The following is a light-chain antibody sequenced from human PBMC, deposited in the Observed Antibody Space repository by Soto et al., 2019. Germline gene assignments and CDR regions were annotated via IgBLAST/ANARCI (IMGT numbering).Light chain of an antibody. Sequence: QSVLTQPASVSGSPGQSITISCTGTSSDVGGYNYVSWYQQHPGKDPKLMIYEVSNRPSGVSNRFSGPKSGNTASLTISGLQAEDEAAYYCTSYTSSSTYVFGTGTKVTVL. CDR2: EVS. J-gene: IGLJ1*01. CDR3: TSYTSSSTYV. CDR1: SSDVGGYNY. V-gene: IGLV2-14*01.